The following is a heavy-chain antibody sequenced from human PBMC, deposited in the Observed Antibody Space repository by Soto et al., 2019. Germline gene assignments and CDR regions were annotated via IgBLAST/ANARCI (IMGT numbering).Heavy chain of an antibody. D-gene: IGHD3-22*01. CDR2: IYPGDSDA. Sequence: GESLKISCKGSGYSFTSYWIGWVRQMPGKGLGWMGIIYPGDSDARYSPSFQGQVTISADKSISTAYLQWSSLKASDTAMYYCASNTYDRSGYYTPYFDYWGQGTLVTVSS. V-gene: IGHV5-51*01. CDR3: ASNTYDRSGYYTPYFDY. CDR1: GYSFTSYW. J-gene: IGHJ4*02.